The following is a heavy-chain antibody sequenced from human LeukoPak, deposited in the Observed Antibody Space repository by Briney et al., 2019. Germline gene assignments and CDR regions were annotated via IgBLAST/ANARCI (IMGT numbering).Heavy chain of an antibody. D-gene: IGHD4-17*01. V-gene: IGHV4-31*03. CDR1: GGSVSSGSYY. Sequence: SETLSLTCTVSGGSVSSGSYYWSWIRQHPGKGLEWIGHIYYSGSTYYNPSLKSRVTISVDTSKNQFSLKLSSVTAADTAVYYCARAVTVPRVKYNWFDPWGQGTLVTVSS. J-gene: IGHJ5*02. CDR3: ARAVTVPRVKYNWFDP. CDR2: IYYSGST.